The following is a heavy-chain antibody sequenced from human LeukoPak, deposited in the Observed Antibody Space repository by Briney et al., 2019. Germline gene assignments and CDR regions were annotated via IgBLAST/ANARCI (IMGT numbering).Heavy chain of an antibody. CDR3: AKDGLRLPQWFYP. J-gene: IGHJ5*02. CDR2: ISGSGGST. Sequence: GGTLRLSCAASGFTLSSYGMSWVRQAPGKGLEWVSAISGSGGSTYYADSVKGRFTISRDNSKNTLYLQMNSLRAEDTDVYYCAKDGLRLPQWFYPWGQGTLVTVSS. V-gene: IGHV3-23*01. CDR1: GFTLSSYG.